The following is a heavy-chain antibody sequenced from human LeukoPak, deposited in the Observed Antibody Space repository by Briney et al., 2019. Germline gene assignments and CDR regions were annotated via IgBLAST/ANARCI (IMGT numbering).Heavy chain of an antibody. D-gene: IGHD6-6*01. V-gene: IGHV4-39*01. J-gene: IGHJ4*02. CDR3: ARHGFYSSSSNFDY. Sequence: PSETLSLTCTVSGGSISSSSYYWGWLRQPPGKGLEWIGSIYYSGSTYYNPSLKSRVTISVDTSKNQFSLKLSSVTAADTAVYYCARHGFYSSSSNFDYWGQGTLVTVSS. CDR2: IYYSGST. CDR1: GGSISSSSYY.